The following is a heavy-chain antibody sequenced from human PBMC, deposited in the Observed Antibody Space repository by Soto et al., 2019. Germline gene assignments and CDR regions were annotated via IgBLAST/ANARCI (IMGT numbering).Heavy chain of an antibody. V-gene: IGHV3-15*07. D-gene: IGHD1-7*01. J-gene: IGHJ6*02. CDR1: GFSFNNAW. CDR3: TTVIRNYWAYYYYGMDV. Sequence: GGSLRLSCAASGFSFNNAWMNWVRQAPGKGLEWVGRIKSKSDDGATDYAAPVKGRFTISRDPSKNTLYLQMNSLKTEDTAIYFCTTVIRNYWAYYYYGMDVWGQGTTVTVSS. CDR2: IKSKSDDGAT.